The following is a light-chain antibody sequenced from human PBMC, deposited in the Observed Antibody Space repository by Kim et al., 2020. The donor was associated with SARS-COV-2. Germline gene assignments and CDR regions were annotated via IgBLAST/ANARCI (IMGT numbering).Light chain of an antibody. J-gene: IGLJ2*01. CDR3: SAWDDRLDGVV. CDR2: STN. Sequence: GQRVTISCSGSRTNIGSNTVNWYQHLPGTAPKLLMFSTNERPSGVPDRFSGSKSGTSASLAISGLQSEDEADYYCSAWDDRLDGVVFGGGTQLTVL. V-gene: IGLV1-44*01. CDR1: RTNIGSNT.